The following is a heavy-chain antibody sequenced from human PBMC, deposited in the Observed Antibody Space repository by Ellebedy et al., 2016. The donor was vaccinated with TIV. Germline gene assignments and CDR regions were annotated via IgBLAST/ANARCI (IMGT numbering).Heavy chain of an antibody. D-gene: IGHD3-10*01. Sequence: MPSETLSLTCSVSGGSISNYYWNWIRQPPGKGLEWIGYVYSNGNTNYNPSLKRLATISVEPSNNYLYLKLSSVTAADTAIYYCTRDLMASGWFDPWGQGTLVTVSS. CDR3: TRDLMASGWFDP. CDR1: GGSISNYY. CDR2: VYSNGNT. J-gene: IGHJ5*02. V-gene: IGHV4-59*01.